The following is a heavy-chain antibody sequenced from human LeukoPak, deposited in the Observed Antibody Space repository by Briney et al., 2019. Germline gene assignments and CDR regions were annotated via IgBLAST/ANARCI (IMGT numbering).Heavy chain of an antibody. D-gene: IGHD6-13*01. Sequence: GGSLRLSCAASGFTFSNAWMSWVRQAPGKGLEWVGRIKSKTDGGTTDYAAPVKGRFTISRDDSKNTLYLQMNSLKTEDTAVYYCTTPYGSIAAAGSDLGDYWGQGTLVTVSS. V-gene: IGHV3-15*01. CDR1: GFTFSNAW. CDR2: IKSKTDGGTT. CDR3: TTPYGSIAAAGSDLGDY. J-gene: IGHJ4*02.